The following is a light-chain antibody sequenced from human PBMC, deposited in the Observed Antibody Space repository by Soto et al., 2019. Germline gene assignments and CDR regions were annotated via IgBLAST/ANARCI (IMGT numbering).Light chain of an antibody. V-gene: IGLV4-69*01. CDR2: LNSDGSH. CDR1: SGHSSYA. J-gene: IGLJ2*01. Sequence: QAVVTQSPSASASLGASVKLTCTLSSGHSSYAIAWHRQQPEKGPRYLMKLNSDGSHSKGDGIPDRFSGSSSGAERYLTISSLQSEDEADYYCQTWGTGIQNVVFGGGTKLTVL. CDR3: QTWGTGIQNVV.